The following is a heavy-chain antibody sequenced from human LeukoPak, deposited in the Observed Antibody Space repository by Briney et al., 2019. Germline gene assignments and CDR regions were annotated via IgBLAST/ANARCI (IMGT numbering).Heavy chain of an antibody. J-gene: IGHJ4*02. CDR2: IIPIFGTA. CDR3: ARGNIYDFWSGSDSFDY. D-gene: IGHD3-3*01. V-gene: IGHV1-69*06. CDR1: GGTFSSYA. Sequence: ASVKVSCKASGGTFSSYAISWVRQAPGQGLEWMGGIIPIFGTANYAQKFQGRVTITADKSTSTAYMELSSLRSEDTAVYYCARGNIYDFWSGSDSFDYWGQGTLVTVSS.